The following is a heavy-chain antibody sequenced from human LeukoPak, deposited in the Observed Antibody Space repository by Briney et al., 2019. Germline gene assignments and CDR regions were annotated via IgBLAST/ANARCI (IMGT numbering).Heavy chain of an antibody. CDR3: ARVSYGSGSYWEQIYAFYI. CDR2: IIPIFGSA. V-gene: IGHV1-69*05. Sequence: SVNVSCKAAGGTFSSYAISWVRQAHGQGIEWMGRIIPIFGSANYAQKFQGRVTITTAEATSTAYMDLSSLRPEATAVYYCARVSYGSGSYWEQIYAFYIWGQGTMVTVSS. J-gene: IGHJ3*02. CDR1: GGTFSSYA. D-gene: IGHD3-10*01.